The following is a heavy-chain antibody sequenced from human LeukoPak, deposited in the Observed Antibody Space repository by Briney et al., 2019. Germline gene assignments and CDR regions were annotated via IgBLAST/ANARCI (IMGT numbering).Heavy chain of an antibody. Sequence: GGSLRLSCAASGFTFSSYDMIWVRQAPGKGLEWVALISYDGSKNYYADSVKGRFTCSRDNSKNTLYLQMNSLRAEDTALYYCARAIGGYNYGYYLDYWGQGTLVTVSS. D-gene: IGHD3-3*01. CDR3: ARAIGGYNYGYYLDY. CDR1: GFTFSSYD. J-gene: IGHJ4*02. V-gene: IGHV3-30-3*01. CDR2: ISYDGSKN.